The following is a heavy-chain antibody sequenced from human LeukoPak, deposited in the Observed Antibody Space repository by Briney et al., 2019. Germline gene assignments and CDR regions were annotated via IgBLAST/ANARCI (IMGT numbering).Heavy chain of an antibody. CDR3: ARGGNSKASDY. J-gene: IGHJ4*02. Sequence: PSETLSLTCTVSGDSISSGGYYWNWIRQHPGKGPEWIGYVYYSGSTYYNPSLKSRITISVDTSKNQFSLKLSSVTAADTAVYYCARGGNSKASDYWGQGTLVTVSS. V-gene: IGHV4-31*03. CDR2: VYYSGST. D-gene: IGHD4-23*01. CDR1: GDSISSGGYY.